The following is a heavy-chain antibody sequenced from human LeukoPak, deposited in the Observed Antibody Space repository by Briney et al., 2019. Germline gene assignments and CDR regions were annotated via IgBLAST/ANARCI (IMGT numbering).Heavy chain of an antibody. CDR1: GFNFSSFA. V-gene: IGHV3-23*01. Sequence: GGSLRLSCAASGFNFSSFAMTWVRQAPGKGLEWVSGIGGSGSTTYYADSVKGRFTISRDNSKSTLYLQMNGLRVEDTAMYYCAKDSKLRGFGEFDWWGQGTLVTVSS. CDR2: IGGSGSTT. D-gene: IGHD3-10*01. J-gene: IGHJ4*02. CDR3: AKDSKLRGFGEFDW.